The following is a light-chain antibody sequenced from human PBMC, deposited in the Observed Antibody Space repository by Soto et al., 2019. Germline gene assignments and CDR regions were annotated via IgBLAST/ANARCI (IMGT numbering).Light chain of an antibody. Sequence: EIVMTQSPATLSVSPGERATLSCRASQSVSSNLAWYQQKPGQAPRLLIYGASTRATGIPARFSGSGSGTEFTLTISSLHSEDFAVYYCQQYTNWPTFGQGTKVEIK. CDR2: GAS. CDR1: QSVSSN. CDR3: QQYTNWPT. V-gene: IGKV3-15*01. J-gene: IGKJ1*01.